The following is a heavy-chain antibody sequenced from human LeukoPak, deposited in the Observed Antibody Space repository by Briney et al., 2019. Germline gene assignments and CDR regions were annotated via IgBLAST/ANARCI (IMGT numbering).Heavy chain of an antibody. J-gene: IGHJ3*02. V-gene: IGHV1-2*04. CDR1: GYTFTGYY. CDR3: AREGATTPVDAFDI. CDR2: INPNSGGT. D-gene: IGHD1-26*01. Sequence: APVKVSCKASGYTFTGYYMHWVRQAPGQGLEWMGWINPNSGGTNYAQKFQGWVTMTRDTSISTAYMELSRLRSDDTAVYYCAREGATTPVDAFDIWGQGTMVTVSS.